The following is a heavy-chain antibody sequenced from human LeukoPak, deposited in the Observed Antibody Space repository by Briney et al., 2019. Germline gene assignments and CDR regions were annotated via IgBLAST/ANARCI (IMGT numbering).Heavy chain of an antibody. Sequence: SVKVSCKASGGTFSSYAISWVRQAPGQGLEWMGGIIPIFGTANYARKFQGRVTITADESTSTAYMELSSLRSEDTAAYYCATGYCSSTSCYADYYYGMDVWRKGTTVTVSS. CDR2: IIPIFGTA. D-gene: IGHD2-2*01. J-gene: IGHJ6*04. CDR3: ATGYCSSTSCYADYYYGMDV. CDR1: GGTFSSYA. V-gene: IGHV1-69*13.